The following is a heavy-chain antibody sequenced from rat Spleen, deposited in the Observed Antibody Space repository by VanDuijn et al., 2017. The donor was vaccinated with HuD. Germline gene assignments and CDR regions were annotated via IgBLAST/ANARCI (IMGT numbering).Heavy chain of an antibody. CDR1: GFTFSDYN. CDR3: ARHNSGYGYFDF. D-gene: IGHD4-3*01. J-gene: IGHJ1*01. V-gene: IGHV5-7*01. CDR2: IIYDGIRT. Sequence: EVQLVESGGGLVQPGRSMKLSCAASGFTFSDYNMAWVRQAPKKGLEWVATIIYDGIRTYYRDSVKGRFTISRDNAKSTLYLQMDSLRTEDTATYYCARHNSGYGYFDFWGPGTMVTVSS.